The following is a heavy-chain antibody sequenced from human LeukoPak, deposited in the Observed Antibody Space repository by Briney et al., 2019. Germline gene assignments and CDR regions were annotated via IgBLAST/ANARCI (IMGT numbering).Heavy chain of an antibody. Sequence: GGSLRLSCAASGFTFSSYTMNWVRQAPGKGLEWVSSISSSTSYIYYADSVKGRFTISRDNAKNSLYLQMNSLRAEDTAVYHCARAWATDFDYWGQGTLVTVSS. CDR3: ARAWATDFDY. CDR2: ISSSTSYI. D-gene: IGHD7-27*01. V-gene: IGHV3-21*01. J-gene: IGHJ4*02. CDR1: GFTFSSYT.